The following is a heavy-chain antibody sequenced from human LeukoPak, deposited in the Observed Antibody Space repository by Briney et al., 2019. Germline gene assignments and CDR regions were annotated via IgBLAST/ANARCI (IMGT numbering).Heavy chain of an antibody. CDR3: AKLVSSIAALARYYYYMDV. D-gene: IGHD6-6*01. J-gene: IGHJ6*03. V-gene: IGHV4-39*01. CDR2: IYYSGST. Sequence: SETLSLTCTASGGSISSSSYYWGWIRQPPGKGLEWIGSIYYSGSTYYNPSLKSRVTISVDTSKNQFPLKLSSVTAADTAVYYCAKLVSSIAALARYYYYMDVWGKGTTVTVSS. CDR1: GGSISSSSYY.